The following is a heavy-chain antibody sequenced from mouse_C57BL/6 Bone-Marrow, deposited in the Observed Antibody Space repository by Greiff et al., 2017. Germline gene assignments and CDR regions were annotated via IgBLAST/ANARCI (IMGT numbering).Heavy chain of an antibody. CDR2: IRLKSDNYAT. Sequence: EVMLVESGGGLVQPGGSMKLSCVASGFTFSNYWMNWVRQSPEKGLEWVAQIRLKSDNYATHYAESVKGRFTISRDDSKSSVYLQMNNLRAEDTGIYYCTSLYDGYPHYFDYWRQGTTLTVSS. V-gene: IGHV6-3*01. CDR3: TSLYDGYPHYFDY. CDR1: GFTFSNYW. D-gene: IGHD2-3*01. J-gene: IGHJ2*01.